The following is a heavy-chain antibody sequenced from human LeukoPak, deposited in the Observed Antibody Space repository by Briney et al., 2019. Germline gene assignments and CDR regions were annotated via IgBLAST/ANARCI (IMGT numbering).Heavy chain of an antibody. V-gene: IGHV3-23*01. CDR2: ISGSGGST. CDR3: AKVGSPGYYYYGMDV. CDR1: GFTFSSYA. Sequence: GGSLRLSCAASGFTFSSYAMSWVRQAPGKGLEWVSAISGSGGSTYYADSVKGRFTISRDSSKNTLYLQMNSLRAEDTAVYYCAKVGSPGYYYYGMDVWGQGTTVTVSS. J-gene: IGHJ6*02.